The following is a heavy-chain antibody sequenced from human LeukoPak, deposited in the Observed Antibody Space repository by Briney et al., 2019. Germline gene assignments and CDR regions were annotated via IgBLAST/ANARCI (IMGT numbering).Heavy chain of an antibody. J-gene: IGHJ6*02. Sequence: SETLSLTCSVSGDSISSYYWSWIRQPPGKGLEWIGYVFYSGSTNYSPSLKSRVTISLDTSKNQFSLKLHSVTAADTAVYYCARVFSPYSSSWYLSYYYGMDVWGQGTTVTVSS. CDR3: ARVFSPYSSSWYLSYYYGMDV. CDR1: GDSISSYY. V-gene: IGHV4-59*01. CDR2: VFYSGST. D-gene: IGHD6-13*01.